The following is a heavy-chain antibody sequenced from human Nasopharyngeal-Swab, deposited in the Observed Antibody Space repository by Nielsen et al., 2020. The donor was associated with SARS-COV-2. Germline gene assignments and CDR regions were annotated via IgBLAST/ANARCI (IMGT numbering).Heavy chain of an antibody. CDR3: ARRGRIAVAGFFDY. J-gene: IGHJ4*02. V-gene: IGHV4-39*01. Sequence: WIRQPPGKGLEWIGSIYYSGSTYYNLSLKSRVTISVDTSKNQFSLKLSSVTAADTAVYYCARRGRIAVAGFFDYWGQGTLVTVSS. CDR2: IYYSGST. D-gene: IGHD6-19*01.